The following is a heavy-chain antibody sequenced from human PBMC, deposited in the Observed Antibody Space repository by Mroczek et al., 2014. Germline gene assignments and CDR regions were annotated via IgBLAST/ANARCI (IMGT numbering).Heavy chain of an antibody. CDR3: ARGTYSGSPDIFDY. Sequence: QVQLQESGPGLVKPSETLSLTCTVSGGSISSYYWSWIRQPAGRAGVDWAYLYQWEHQLQPLLKSRVTMSVDTSKNQFSLKLSSVTAADTAVYYCARGTYSGSPDIFDYWGQGTLVTVSS. D-gene: IGHD1-26*01. CDR2: LYQWEH. CDR1: GGSISSYY. V-gene: IGHV4-4*07. J-gene: IGHJ4*02.